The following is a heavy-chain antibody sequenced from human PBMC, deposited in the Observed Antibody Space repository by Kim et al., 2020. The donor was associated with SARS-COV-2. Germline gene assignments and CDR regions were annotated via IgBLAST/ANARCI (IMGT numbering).Heavy chain of an antibody. Sequence: SQTLSLTCAISGDSVSSNSAAWNWIRQSPSRGLEWLGRTYYRSKWYNDYAVSVKSRITINPDTSKNQFSLQLNSVTPEDTAVYYCARVQGGTFYYYYYGMDVWGQGTTVTVSS. D-gene: IGHD1-7*01. V-gene: IGHV6-1*01. CDR1: GDSVSSNSAA. CDR3: ARVQGGTFYYYYYGMDV. CDR2: TYYRSKWYN. J-gene: IGHJ6*02.